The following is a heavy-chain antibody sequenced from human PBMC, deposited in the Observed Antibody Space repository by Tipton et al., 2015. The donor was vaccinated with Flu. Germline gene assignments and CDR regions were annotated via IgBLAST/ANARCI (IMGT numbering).Heavy chain of an antibody. V-gene: IGHV4-59*01. D-gene: IGHD3-10*01. CDR1: GGSISYYY. Sequence: TLSLTCTVSGGSISYYYWNWIRQTPGKGLEWIGFSYYRGSTSYNPSLKSRVTISVDTSRNQFSLNLKSVTAADTAVYYCARFSVRGESDYWGQGTLVTVSS. J-gene: IGHJ4*02. CDR3: ARFSVRGESDY. CDR2: SYYRGST.